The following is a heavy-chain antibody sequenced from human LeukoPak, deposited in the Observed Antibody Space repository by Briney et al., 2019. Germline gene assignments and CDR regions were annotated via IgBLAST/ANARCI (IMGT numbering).Heavy chain of an antibody. D-gene: IGHD2/OR15-2a*01. CDR2: VIPIFGSA. CDR1: GGTFSSYA. J-gene: IGHJ6*03. CDR3: ARAQSTFDYYYYMDV. V-gene: IGHV1-69*13. Sequence: SVKVSCKASGGTFSSYAISWVRQAPGQGLEWMGSVIPIFGSASYGQNFQDRVTITADESTNTAYLDLSSLRSDDTAVYYCARAQSTFDYYYYMDVWGKGTTVTFSS.